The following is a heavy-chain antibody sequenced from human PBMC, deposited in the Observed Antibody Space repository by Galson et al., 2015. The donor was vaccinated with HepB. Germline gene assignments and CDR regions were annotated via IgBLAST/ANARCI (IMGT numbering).Heavy chain of an antibody. CDR1: GVSFSDSY. J-gene: IGHJ6*02. CDR2: INHSGSP. Sequence: SETLSLTCAVYGVSFSDSYWNWIRQPPGKGPEWIGEINHSGSPQYNPSLKSRVTISVGTSKKQFSLKLSSVTAADTAVYYCPYFFGSGSFFMDVWGQGTAVTVSS. V-gene: IGHV4-34*01. CDR3: PYFFGSGSFFMDV. D-gene: IGHD3-10*01.